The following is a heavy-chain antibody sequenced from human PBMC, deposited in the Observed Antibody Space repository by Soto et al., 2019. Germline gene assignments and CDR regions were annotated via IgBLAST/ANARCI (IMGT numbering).Heavy chain of an antibody. CDR2: IYYSGST. CDR1: GGSMISYY. J-gene: IGHJ3*02. V-gene: IGHV4-59*01. D-gene: IGHD5-12*01. CDR3: ARVAGLRDGYAMSASDI. Sequence: PSETLSLTCTVSGGSMISYYWSWIRQPPGKGLEWIGYIYYSGSTNYNPSLKSRVTISVDTSKNQFSLRLTSVTAADTAVYYCARVAGLRDGYAMSASDIWGQGTMVTVSS.